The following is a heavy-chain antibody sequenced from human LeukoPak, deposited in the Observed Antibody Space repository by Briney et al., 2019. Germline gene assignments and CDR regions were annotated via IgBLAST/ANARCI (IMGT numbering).Heavy chain of an antibody. Sequence: SETLSLTCAVYGGSFSGYYWTWIRQTPGKGLEWIGEINHRGSTNYNPPLESRVTISVDTSKNHFSLDLTSVTAADTADCASSGWYRGYWGQGTLVTVSS. V-gene: IGHV4-34*01. D-gene: IGHD6-13*01. CDR3: SGWYRGY. CDR1: GGSFSGYY. CDR2: INHRGST. J-gene: IGHJ4*02.